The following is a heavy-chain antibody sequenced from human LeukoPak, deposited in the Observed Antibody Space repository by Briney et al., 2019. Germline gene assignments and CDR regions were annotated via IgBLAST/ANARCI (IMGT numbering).Heavy chain of an antibody. CDR1: GGSLSGYY. D-gene: IGHD4-17*01. Sequence: PSETLSLTCAVYGGSLSGYYWSWIRQPPGKGLEWIGEINHSGSTNYNPSLKSRVTISVDTSKNQFSLKLSSVTAADTAVYYCARGHYADYHFDYWGQGTLVTVSS. J-gene: IGHJ4*02. CDR3: ARGHYADYHFDY. CDR2: INHSGST. V-gene: IGHV4-34*01.